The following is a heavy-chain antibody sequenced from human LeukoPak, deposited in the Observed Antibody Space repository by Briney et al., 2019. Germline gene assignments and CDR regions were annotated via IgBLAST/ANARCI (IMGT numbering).Heavy chain of an antibody. J-gene: IGHJ4*02. V-gene: IGHV4-59*08. CDR3: ARLDAAAGRYLQFFY. D-gene: IGHD5-24*01. Sequence: SSETLSLTCTVSGGSISNYYWSWIRQSPEKGLEWIGYIHDSGSTNYNPSLKSRVTISVDTSKNQFSLKLSSVTAADTAVYYCARLDAAAGRYLQFFYWGQGTLVPVSS. CDR1: GGSISNYY. CDR2: IHDSGST.